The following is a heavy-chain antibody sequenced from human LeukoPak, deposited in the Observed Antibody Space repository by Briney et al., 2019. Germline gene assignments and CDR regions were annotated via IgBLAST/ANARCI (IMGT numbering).Heavy chain of an antibody. V-gene: IGHV3-30*03. J-gene: IGHJ4*02. D-gene: IGHD6-6*01. Sequence: GGSLRLSCAASGFTFSSYGMHWVRQAPGKGLEWVAVISYDGSNKYYADSVKGRFTISRDNSKNTLYLQMNSLRAEDTAVYYCARLPYSSSSLDYWGQGTLVTVSS. CDR2: ISYDGSNK. CDR3: ARLPYSSSSLDY. CDR1: GFTFSSYG.